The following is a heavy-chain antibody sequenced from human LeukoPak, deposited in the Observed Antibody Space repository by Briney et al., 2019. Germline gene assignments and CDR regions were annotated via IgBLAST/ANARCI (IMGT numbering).Heavy chain of an antibody. CDR1: GFTFSSYA. Sequence: GASLRLSCAASGFTFSSYAMSWVRQAPGKGLEWVSAISGSGGSTYYADSVKGRFTISRGNSKNTLYLQMNSLRAEDTAVYYCAKAVGSYGDYPYCFDYWGQGTLVTVSS. CDR2: ISGSGGST. J-gene: IGHJ4*02. V-gene: IGHV3-23*01. CDR3: AKAVGSYGDYPYCFDY. D-gene: IGHD4-17*01.